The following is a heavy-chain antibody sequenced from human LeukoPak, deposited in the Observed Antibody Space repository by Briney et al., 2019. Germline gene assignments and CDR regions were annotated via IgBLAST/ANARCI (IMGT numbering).Heavy chain of an antibody. CDR2: ISSSSSYI. CDR1: GFTFSSYS. D-gene: IGHD4-17*01. J-gene: IGHJ4*02. CDR3: ARVEADGDYAGLDY. Sequence: GGSLRLSCAASGFTFSSYSMNWVRQAPGKGLEWVSSISSSSSYIYYADSVNGRFTISRDNAKNSLYLQMNSLRAEDTAVYYCARVEADGDYAGLDYWGQGTLVTVSS. V-gene: IGHV3-21*01.